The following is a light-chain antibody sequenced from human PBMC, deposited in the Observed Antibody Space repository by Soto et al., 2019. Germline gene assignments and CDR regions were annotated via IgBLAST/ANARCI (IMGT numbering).Light chain of an antibody. CDR1: QSVSSSY. Sequence: EIVLTQSPGTLSLSPGEGATLSCRASQSVSSSYLAWYQQKPGQAPRLLIYGASGRATGIPDRFSGSGSGTDVTLTISRLEPEDFSVYYCQQYGSSPSITFGQGTRLEIK. CDR3: QQYGSSPSIT. J-gene: IGKJ5*01. V-gene: IGKV3-20*01. CDR2: GAS.